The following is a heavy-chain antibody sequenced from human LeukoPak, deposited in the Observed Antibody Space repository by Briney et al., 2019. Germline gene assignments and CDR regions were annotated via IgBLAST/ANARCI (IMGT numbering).Heavy chain of an antibody. CDR2: IKEDGGEK. J-gene: IGHJ4*02. CDR3: ARSRSGYYEDY. D-gene: IGHD3-22*01. CDR1: GFTFSNYW. V-gene: IGHV3-7*01. Sequence: GGSLRLSCAASGFTFSNYWMSWVRQAPGKGLGWVANIKEDGGEKYYVDSVKGRFTISRDNAKNSLSLQVNSLSAEDTAVYYCARSRSGYYEDYWGQGTLVTVSS.